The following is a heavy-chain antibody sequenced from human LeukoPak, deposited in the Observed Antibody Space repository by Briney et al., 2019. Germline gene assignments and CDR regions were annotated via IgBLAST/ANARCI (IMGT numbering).Heavy chain of an antibody. CDR1: GFTFSSSA. D-gene: IGHD3-10*01. CDR3: ARAYYYGSGTYHYLFDS. V-gene: IGHV3-48*02. CDR2: ISRSSSPI. J-gene: IGHJ4*02. Sequence: GGSLRLSCAASGFTFSSSAMSWVRQAPGKGLEWVSFISRSSSPIYYADSVKGRFTISRDNAKNSLYLQMNSLRDEDTAVYYCARAYYYGSGTYHYLFDSWGQGTLVTVSS.